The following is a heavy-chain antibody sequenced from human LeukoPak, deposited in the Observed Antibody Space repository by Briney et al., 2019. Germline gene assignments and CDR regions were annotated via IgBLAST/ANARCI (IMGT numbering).Heavy chain of an antibody. CDR3: AREGLYGDIDY. CDR2: IYYSGST. Sequence: SETLSLTCTVSGGSISSGSYYWSWIRQPAGKGLEWIGYIYYSGSTNYNPSLKSRVTISVDTSKNQFSLKLSSVTAADTAVYYCAREGLYGDIDYWGQGTLVTVSS. D-gene: IGHD4-17*01. V-gene: IGHV4-61*10. J-gene: IGHJ4*02. CDR1: GGSISSGSYY.